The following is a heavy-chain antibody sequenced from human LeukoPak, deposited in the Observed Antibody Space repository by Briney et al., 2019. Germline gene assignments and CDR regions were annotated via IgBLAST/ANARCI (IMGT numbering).Heavy chain of an antibody. D-gene: IGHD6-13*01. CDR3: AKDPDSSSWYDNYFDY. CDR2: ISGSGGST. Sequence: GGSLRLSCAASGFTFSSYAMSWVRQAPGKGLEWVSAISGSGGSTYYADSVKGRFTISRDNSKNTLYLQMNSLRAEDMAVYYCAKDPDSSSWYDNYFDYWGQGTLVTVSS. CDR1: GFTFSSYA. J-gene: IGHJ4*02. V-gene: IGHV3-23*01.